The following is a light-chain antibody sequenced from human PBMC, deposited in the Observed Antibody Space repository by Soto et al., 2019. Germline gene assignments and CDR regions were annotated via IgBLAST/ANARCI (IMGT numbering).Light chain of an antibody. V-gene: IGKV3-15*01. CDR1: QSVTIY. Sequence: EIVMTQSPATLSVSPGERATLSCRASQSVTIYLAWYQQKPGQAPRLLIYGASTRATGIPARFSGSGSGTEFTLTISSLQSEDFTIYYCQYYNNWLATFGGGTKVDIK. CDR2: GAS. CDR3: QYYNNWLAT. J-gene: IGKJ4*01.